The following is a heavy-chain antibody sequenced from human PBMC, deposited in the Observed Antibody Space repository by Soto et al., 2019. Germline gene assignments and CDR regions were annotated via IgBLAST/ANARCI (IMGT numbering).Heavy chain of an antibody. J-gene: IGHJ4*02. V-gene: IGHV1-69*06. Sequence: QVQLVQSGAEVKKPGSSVKVSCKASGDTFSTYSISWVRQAPGQGLEWLGGSIPILGTPSSAQRFQGRVTSTADKSTSTAYMELSSLRSEDTAVYYCAGERSRYDRRGYYRPDYWGQGTLVTVSS. CDR2: SIPILGTP. CDR1: GDTFSTYS. CDR3: AGERSRYDRRGYYRPDY. D-gene: IGHD3-22*01.